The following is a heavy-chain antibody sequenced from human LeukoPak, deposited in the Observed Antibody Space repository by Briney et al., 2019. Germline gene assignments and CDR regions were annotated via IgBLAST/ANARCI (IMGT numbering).Heavy chain of an antibody. J-gene: IGHJ4*02. CDR1: GDTVSGNSGA. D-gene: IGHD1-1*01. CDR3: ARALERYYFDF. CDR2: TYYMSKWFH. Sequence: SQTLSLTCAISGDTVSGNSGAWIWIRQSPSRDLEWLGRTYYMSKWFHDYAISVKGRIIISPDTANNQFSLHLSSVTADDTGVYYCARALERYYFDFWGQGTLVTVSS. V-gene: IGHV6-1*01.